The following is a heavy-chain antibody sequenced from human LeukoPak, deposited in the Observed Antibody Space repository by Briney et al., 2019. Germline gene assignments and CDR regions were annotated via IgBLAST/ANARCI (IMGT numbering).Heavy chain of an antibody. CDR1: GFTVSSNY. CDR3: ARGGPAAGRFDY. J-gene: IGHJ4*02. V-gene: IGHV3-66*01. D-gene: IGHD6-13*01. Sequence: GGSLRLSCAASGFTVSSNYMSWVRQAPGKGLEWVSAIYSGGSTYYADSVKGRFTISRDNSKNTLYLQMNSLRAGDTAVYYCARGGPAAGRFDYWGQGTLVTVSS. CDR2: IYSGGST.